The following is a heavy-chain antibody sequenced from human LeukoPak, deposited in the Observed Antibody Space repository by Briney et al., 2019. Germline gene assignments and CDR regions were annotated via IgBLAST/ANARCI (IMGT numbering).Heavy chain of an antibody. D-gene: IGHD1-14*01. CDR3: AKAAQPGFDR. V-gene: IGHV3-48*01. Sequence: GGSLRLSCGASGLTFSTYSMNWVRQAPGKGLEWVSYISSDSGTRYYADSVKGRFTISRDNAKNSLYLQMNSLRAEDTAVYYCAKAAQPGFDRWGQGTLVTVSS. CDR2: ISSDSGTR. CDR1: GLTFSTYS. J-gene: IGHJ5*02.